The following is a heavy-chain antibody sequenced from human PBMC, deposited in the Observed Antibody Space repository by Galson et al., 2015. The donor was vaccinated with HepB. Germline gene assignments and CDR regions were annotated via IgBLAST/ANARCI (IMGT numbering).Heavy chain of an antibody. CDR3: TTDPGSSWHRY. Sequence: SLRLSCAASGFTLSNAWMNWVRQAPGEGLECVSRNKSKTAGGATDYAAPVKGRFTISRDDSKNTVYLQMNSLKIEDAAVYYCTTDPGSSWHRYWGQGTLVTVSS. CDR2: NKSKTAGGAT. V-gene: IGHV3-15*07. J-gene: IGHJ4*02. CDR1: GFTLSNAW. D-gene: IGHD2-2*01.